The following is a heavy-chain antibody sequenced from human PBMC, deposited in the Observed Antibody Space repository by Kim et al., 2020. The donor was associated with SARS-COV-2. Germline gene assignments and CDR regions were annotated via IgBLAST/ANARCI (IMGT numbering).Heavy chain of an antibody. D-gene: IGHD5-18*01. J-gene: IGHJ2*01. Sequence: SETLSLTCTVSGGSISSSSYYWGWIRQPPGKGLEWIGSIYYSGSTYYNPSLKSRVTISVDTSKNQFSLKLSSVTAADTAVYYCARRYSYGYRRYWYFDLWGRGTLVTVSS. CDR2: IYYSGST. V-gene: IGHV4-39*01. CDR3: ARRYSYGYRRYWYFDL. CDR1: GGSISSSSYY.